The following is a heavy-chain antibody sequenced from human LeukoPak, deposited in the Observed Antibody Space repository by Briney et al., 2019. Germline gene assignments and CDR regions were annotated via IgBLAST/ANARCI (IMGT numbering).Heavy chain of an antibody. D-gene: IGHD1-26*01. Sequence: PSETLSLTCIVSGGSISSYYWSWIRQPAGKGLEWIGRIYTSGSTNYNPSLKSRVTMSVDTSKNQFSLKLSSVTAADTAVYYCARVWWELPKAGAFDIWGQGTMVTVSS. CDR3: ARVWWELPKAGAFDI. CDR1: GGSISSYY. J-gene: IGHJ3*02. V-gene: IGHV4-4*07. CDR2: IYTSGST.